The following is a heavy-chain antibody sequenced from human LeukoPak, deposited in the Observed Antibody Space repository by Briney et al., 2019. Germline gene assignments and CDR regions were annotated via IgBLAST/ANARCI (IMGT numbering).Heavy chain of an antibody. CDR1: GGSFSGYY. Sequence: PSETLSLTCAVYGGSFSGYYWSWIRQPPGKGLEWIGEINHSGSTNYNPSLKSRATISVDTSKNQFSLKLSSVTAADTAVYYCARNPNYGDYGGLGYWGQGTLVTVSS. J-gene: IGHJ4*02. V-gene: IGHV4-34*01. D-gene: IGHD4-17*01. CDR3: ARNPNYGDYGGLGY. CDR2: INHSGST.